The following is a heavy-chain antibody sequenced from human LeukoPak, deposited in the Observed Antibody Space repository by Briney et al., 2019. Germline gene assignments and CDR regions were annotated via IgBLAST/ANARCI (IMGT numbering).Heavy chain of an antibody. CDR2: LSHIGSS. Sequence: PSQTLSLTCTVSGGSLSRVDYYWGWIRQSPGKGLEWIGYLSHIGSSYYNPSLKSRMTMSVDTSKNQVSLKLRSVTAADTAVYFCARGREENYDFWSGYYKGVHFDFWGQGTLVTVSS. V-gene: IGHV4-30-4*08. J-gene: IGHJ4*02. CDR3: ARGREENYDFWSGYYKGVHFDF. CDR1: GGSLSRVDYY. D-gene: IGHD3-3*01.